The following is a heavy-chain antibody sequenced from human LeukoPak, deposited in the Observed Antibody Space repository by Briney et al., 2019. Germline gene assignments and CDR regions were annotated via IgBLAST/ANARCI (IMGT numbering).Heavy chain of an antibody. D-gene: IGHD4/OR15-4a*01. CDR1: GGSISSGSYY. CDR2: IYYSGST. V-gene: IGHV4-39*01. Sequence: PSETLSLTCTVSGGSISSGSYYWGWIRQPPGKGLEWIGSIYYSGSTSHNPSLKSRVTISVDTSKNQFSLKLSSVTAADTAVYHCARHLRYGEYLPDYWGQGTLVTVSS. J-gene: IGHJ4*02. CDR3: ARHLRYGEYLPDY.